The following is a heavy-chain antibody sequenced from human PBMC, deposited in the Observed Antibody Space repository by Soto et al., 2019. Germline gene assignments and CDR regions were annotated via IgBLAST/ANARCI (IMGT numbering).Heavy chain of an antibody. Sequence: SETLSLTCTVSGCSISSYYGSWIRQPPGKGLEWIGYIYYSGSSNYNPSLKSRGTISVDTSKNQFSLKLSSVTAADTAVYYCASTKRPSDYYYYYYMDVWGKGTTVTVSS. CDR1: GCSISSYY. CDR3: ASTKRPSDYYYYYYMDV. CDR2: IYYSGSS. J-gene: IGHJ6*03. V-gene: IGHV4-59*08.